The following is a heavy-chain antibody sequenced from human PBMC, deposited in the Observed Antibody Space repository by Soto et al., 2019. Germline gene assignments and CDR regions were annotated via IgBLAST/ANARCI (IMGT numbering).Heavy chain of an antibody. CDR2: IIPIFGTA. CDR3: ARANSSSSGGYYYYYYMDV. D-gene: IGHD6-6*01. J-gene: IGHJ6*03. CDR1: GGTFSSYA. V-gene: IGHV1-69*13. Sequence: ASVKVSCKASGGTFSSYAISWVRQAPGQGLEWMGGIIPIFGTANYAQKFQGRVTITADESTSTAYMELSSLRPEDTAVYYCARANSSSSGGYYYYYYMDVWGKGTPVTVSS.